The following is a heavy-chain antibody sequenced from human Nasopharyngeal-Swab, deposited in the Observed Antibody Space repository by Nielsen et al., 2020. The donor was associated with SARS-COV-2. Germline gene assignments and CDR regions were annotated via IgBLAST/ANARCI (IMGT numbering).Heavy chain of an antibody. CDR3: ARARGAYGDYYYYYYTDV. J-gene: IGHJ6*03. CDR2: TYYRSKWYN. Sequence: SCAISGDSVSSSSAAWNWIRQSPSRGLEWLGRTYYRSKWYNDYAVSVKSRITINPDTSKNQFSLHLNSVTPEDTAVYYCARARGAYGDYYYYYYTDVWGKGTTVT. CDR1: GDSVSSSSAA. V-gene: IGHV6-1*01. D-gene: IGHD4-17*01.